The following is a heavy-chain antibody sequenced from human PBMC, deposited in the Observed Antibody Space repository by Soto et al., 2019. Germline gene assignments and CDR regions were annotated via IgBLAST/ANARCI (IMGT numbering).Heavy chain of an antibody. CDR3: ATVSRIDGYKYLSNFHY. CDR2: FDPEDGET. CDR1: GDTLTELS. J-gene: IGHJ4*02. V-gene: IGHV1-24*01. Sequence: ASVKVSCKVSGDTLTELSMHWVRQAPGKGLEWMGGFDPEDGETIYAQKFQGRVTMTEDTSTDTAYMELSSLRSEDTAVYYCATVSRIDGYKYLSNFHYYGQATLVNLS. D-gene: IGHD5-12*01.